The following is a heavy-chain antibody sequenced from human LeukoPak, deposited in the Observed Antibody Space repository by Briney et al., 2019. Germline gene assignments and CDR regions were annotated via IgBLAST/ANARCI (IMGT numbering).Heavy chain of an antibody. J-gene: IGHJ4*02. CDR2: IYYSGST. CDR3: ARKCGGDCLDY. D-gene: IGHD2-21*02. V-gene: IGHV4-59*01. CDR1: GGSISSYY. Sequence: SETLSLTCTVSGGSISSYYWSWLRQPPGKGLEWIGYIYYSGSTNYNPSLKSRVTISVDTSKNQFSLKLSSGTAADTAVYYCARKCGGDCLDYWGQGALVTVSS.